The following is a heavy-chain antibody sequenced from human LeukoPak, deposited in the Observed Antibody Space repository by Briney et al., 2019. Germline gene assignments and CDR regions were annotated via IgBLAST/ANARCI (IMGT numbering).Heavy chain of an antibody. V-gene: IGHV3-21*04. J-gene: IGHJ4*02. D-gene: IGHD6-13*01. CDR2: TSTSSRYI. CDR3: ARGTAAVANFDY. CDR1: GFTFSSYS. Sequence: GGSLRLSCAASGFTFSSYSMNWVRQAPGRGLEWVSSTSTSSRYIYYADSVKGRFTISRDNSKNTLYLQMNSLRAEDTAVYYCARGTAAVANFDYWGQGSLVTVSS.